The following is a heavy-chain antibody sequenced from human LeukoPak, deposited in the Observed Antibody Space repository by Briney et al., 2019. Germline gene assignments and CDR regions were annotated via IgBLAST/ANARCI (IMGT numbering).Heavy chain of an antibody. CDR2: IRYDGSDK. CDR3: ARDRPGGGINAMDV. D-gene: IGHD1-1*01. CDR1: GFIFSSCA. V-gene: IGHV3-33*01. Sequence: GSLRLSCAPSGFIFSSCAMHWARQAPGKGLEWVATIRYDGSDKYYGDSVRGRFTVSRDNSKNTLNLQMNSLRDDDTAVYYCARDRPGGGINAMDVWGQGTTVTVSS. J-gene: IGHJ6*02.